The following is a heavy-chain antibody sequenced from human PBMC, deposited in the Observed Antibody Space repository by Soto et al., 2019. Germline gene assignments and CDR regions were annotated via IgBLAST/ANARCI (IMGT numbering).Heavy chain of an antibody. CDR2: ISSSSSYI. J-gene: IGHJ4*02. V-gene: IGHV3-21*01. CDR1: GVTFSSYS. Sequence: XGSLRLSCAASGVTFSSYSMNWVRQAPGKGLQWVSSISSSSSYIYYADSVKGRFTISRDNAKNSLYLQMNSLRAEDTAVYYCARDLDTLEGDTWFPDYWGQGTRVTVSS. D-gene: IGHD3-10*01. CDR3: ARDLDTLEGDTWFPDY.